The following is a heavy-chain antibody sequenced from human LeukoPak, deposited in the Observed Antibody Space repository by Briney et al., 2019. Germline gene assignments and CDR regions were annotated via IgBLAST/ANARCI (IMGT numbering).Heavy chain of an antibody. V-gene: IGHV3-21*01. CDR2: ISSSGTAI. J-gene: IGHJ3*01. D-gene: IGHD3-22*01. CDR3: VRGGYYDSRDAFHV. CDR1: GFMFSSYT. Sequence: GGSLRLSCAASGFMFSSYTMTWAGQTPGKGLEWVSSISSSGTAIYYADSLKGRFTISRDNGKKSLYLQMNSLRAEDTAAYYCVRGGYYDSRDAFHVRGQGTVVTVSS.